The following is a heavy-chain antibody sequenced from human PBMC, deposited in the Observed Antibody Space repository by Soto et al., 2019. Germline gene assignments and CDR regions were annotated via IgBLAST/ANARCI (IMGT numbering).Heavy chain of an antibody. CDR1: GGSFSGYY. V-gene: IGHV4-34*01. D-gene: IGHD2-2*01. CDR3: ARERGTSYYYFDY. CDR2: INHSGST. J-gene: IGHJ4*02. Sequence: SETLSLTCAVYGGSFSGYYWSWIRQPPGKGLEWIGEINHSGSTNYNPSLKSRVTISVDTSKNQFSLKLSSVTAADTAVYYCARERGTSYYYFDYWGQGTLVTVSS.